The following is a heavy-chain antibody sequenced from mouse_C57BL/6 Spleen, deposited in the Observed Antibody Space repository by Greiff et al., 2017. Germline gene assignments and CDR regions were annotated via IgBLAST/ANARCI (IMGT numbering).Heavy chain of an antibody. D-gene: IGHD2-4*01. V-gene: IGHV3-6*01. Sequence: DVKLQESGPGLVKPSQSLSLTCSVTGYSITSGYYWNWIRQFPGNKLEWMGYISYDGSNNYNPSLKNRISITRDTSKNQFFLKLNSVTTEDTATYYCARAGDYELHYFDYWGQGTTLTVSS. CDR2: ISYDGSN. CDR1: GYSITSGYY. J-gene: IGHJ2*01. CDR3: ARAGDYELHYFDY.